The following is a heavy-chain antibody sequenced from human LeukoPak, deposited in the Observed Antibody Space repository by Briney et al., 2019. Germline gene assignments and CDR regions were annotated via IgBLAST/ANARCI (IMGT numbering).Heavy chain of an antibody. CDR2: IKEDGTET. D-gene: IGHD5-24*01. J-gene: IGHJ4*02. CDR1: GFTFSSEP. Sequence: GGSLRLSCATSGFTFSSEPMNWVRQAPGKGLEWVANIKEDGTETYYVDSVKGRFTISRDNAKNSLYLQMNSLRVEDTAVYYCAKEGRSLQTYWGQGTLVTVST. V-gene: IGHV3-7*03. CDR3: AKEGRSLQTY.